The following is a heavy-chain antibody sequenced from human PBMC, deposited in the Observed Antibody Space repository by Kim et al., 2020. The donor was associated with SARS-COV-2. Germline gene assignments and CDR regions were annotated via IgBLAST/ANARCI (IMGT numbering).Heavy chain of an antibody. D-gene: IGHD5-12*01. CDR1: GFTFSSYS. CDR3: AKDGGCSGYDSFDY. J-gene: IGHJ4*02. CDR2: ISHSGSYI. V-gene: IGHV3-21*01. Sequence: GGSLRLSCAASGFTFSSYSMSWVRQAPGRGLEWVSSISHSGSYIYYTDSVKGRFTISRYNAKKSLCLQRNSLRVEDTAVYYGAKDGGCSGYDSFDYWGQGALVTVT.